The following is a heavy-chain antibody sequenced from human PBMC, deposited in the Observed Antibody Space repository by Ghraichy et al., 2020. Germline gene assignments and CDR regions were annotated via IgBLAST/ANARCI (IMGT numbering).Heavy chain of an antibody. Sequence: GGSLRLSCAASGFTFSSYSMNWVRQAPGKGLEWVSYISSSSSTIYYADSVKGRFTISRDNAKNSLYLQMNSLRDEDTAVYYCARWGYSGYDPGDAFDIWGQGTMVTVSS. CDR3: ARWGYSGYDPGDAFDI. V-gene: IGHV3-48*02. D-gene: IGHD5-12*01. J-gene: IGHJ3*02. CDR2: ISSSSSTI. CDR1: GFTFSSYS.